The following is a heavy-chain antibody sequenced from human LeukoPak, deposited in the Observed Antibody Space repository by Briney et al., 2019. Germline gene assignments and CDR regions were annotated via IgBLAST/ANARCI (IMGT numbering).Heavy chain of an antibody. CDR1: GFTFGDYA. CDR2: IRTKAYGGTT. CDR3: TRESPLYDFWSGYYTYYGMDV. Sequence: GGSLRLSCTASGFTFGDYAMSWFRQAPGKGLEWVGFIRTKAYGGTTGYAASVKGRFTISRDDSKSIAYLQMNSLKTEDTAVYYCTRESPLYDFWSGYYTYYGMDVWGQGTTVTVSS. J-gene: IGHJ6*02. V-gene: IGHV3-49*03. D-gene: IGHD3-3*01.